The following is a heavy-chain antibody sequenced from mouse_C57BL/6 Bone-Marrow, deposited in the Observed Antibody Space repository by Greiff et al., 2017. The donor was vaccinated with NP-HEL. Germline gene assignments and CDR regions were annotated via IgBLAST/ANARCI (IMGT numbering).Heavy chain of an antibody. J-gene: IGHJ4*01. CDR3: SSITAVVAKDDYAMDY. CDR2: IHPSDSDT. V-gene: IGHV1-74*01. Sequence: QVQLQQPGAELVKPGASVKVSCKASGYTFTSYWMNWVKQRPGQGLEWIGRIHPSDSDTNYNQKFKGKATLTVDKSSSTAYMQLSSLTSSDSAVYYCSSITAVVAKDDYAMDYWGQGTSVTVSS. D-gene: IGHD1-1*01. CDR1: GYTFTSYW.